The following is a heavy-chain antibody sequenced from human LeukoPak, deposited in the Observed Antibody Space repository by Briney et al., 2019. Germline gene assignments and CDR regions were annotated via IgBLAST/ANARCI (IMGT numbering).Heavy chain of an antibody. CDR3: ARDLSPPTIVATITWLDP. CDR1: GGSISSYY. V-gene: IGHV4-4*07. Sequence: SETLSLTCTVSGGSISSYYWSWIRQPAGKGLEWIGRIYTSGSTNYNPSLKSRVTMSVDTSKNQFSLKLSSVTAADTAVYYCARDLSPPTIVATITWLDPWGQRTLVTVSS. J-gene: IGHJ5*02. D-gene: IGHD5-12*01. CDR2: IYTSGST.